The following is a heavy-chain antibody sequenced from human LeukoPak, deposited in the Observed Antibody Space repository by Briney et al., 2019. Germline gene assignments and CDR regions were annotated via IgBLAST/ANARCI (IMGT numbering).Heavy chain of an antibody. CDR2: INSDGSST. Sequence: GGSLRLSCAASGFTFSSYWMHWVRQAPGKGLVWVSRINSDGSSTSYADSVKGRFTISRDNAKNTLYLQMNSLRAEDTAVYYCARGLLWFGELSPSDYWGQGTLVTVSS. CDR3: ARGLLWFGELSPSDY. D-gene: IGHD3-10*01. CDR1: GFTFSSYW. V-gene: IGHV3-74*01. J-gene: IGHJ4*02.